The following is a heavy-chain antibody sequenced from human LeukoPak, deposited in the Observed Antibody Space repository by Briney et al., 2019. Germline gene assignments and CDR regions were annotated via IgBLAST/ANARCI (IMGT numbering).Heavy chain of an antibody. CDR1: GYTFTSYG. CDR2: IIPILGIA. D-gene: IGHD1-26*01. Sequence: SVKVSCKASGYTFTSYGISRVRQAPGQGLEWMGRIIPILGIANYAQKFQGRVTITADKSTSTAYMELSSLRSEDTAVYYCARLTKSTATNFDYWGQGTLVTVSS. V-gene: IGHV1-69*04. J-gene: IGHJ4*02. CDR3: ARLTKSTATNFDY.